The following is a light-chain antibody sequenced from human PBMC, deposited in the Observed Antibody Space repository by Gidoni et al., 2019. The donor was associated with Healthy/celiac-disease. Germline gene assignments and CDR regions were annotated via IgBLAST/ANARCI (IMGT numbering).Light chain of an antibody. V-gene: IGKV1-8*01. Sequence: IRMTQSPSSFSASTGDRVTITCRASQGISSYLAWYQQKPGKAPKLLIYAASTLQSGVPSRFSGSGSGTDFTLTISCLQSEDFATYYCQQYYSYPPYTFGQGTKLEIK. CDR2: AAS. J-gene: IGKJ2*01. CDR3: QQYYSYPPYT. CDR1: QGISSY.